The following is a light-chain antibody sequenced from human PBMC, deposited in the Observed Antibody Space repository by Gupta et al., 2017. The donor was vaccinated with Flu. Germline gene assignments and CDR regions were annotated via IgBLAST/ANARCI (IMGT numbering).Light chain of an antibody. J-gene: IGKJ2*01. CDR2: KVS. CDR1: QSLIYSDGNTY. V-gene: IGKV2-30*01. Sequence: VTRGQPASISCWSSQSLIYSDGNTYLDWFQQKPGQSPRRLIYKVSNRDSGVPDRFSGNGSDTDFTLKISRVEAEDAGVYYCRQGIRCPYTFGQGTKLEIK. CDR3: RQGIRCPYT.